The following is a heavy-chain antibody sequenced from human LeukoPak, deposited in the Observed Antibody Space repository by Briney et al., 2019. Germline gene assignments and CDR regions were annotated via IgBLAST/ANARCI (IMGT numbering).Heavy chain of an antibody. CDR3: ARGGWSGDSSSWFPSWFDP. CDR2: IIPIFVTA. CDR1: GGTFSSYA. Sequence: VKLSCKASGGTFSSYAISWVRQSPGQGLEWMGGIIPIFVTANYAQKFQGRVTITADESTSTAYMELSSLRSEDTAVHYCARGGWSGDSSSWFPSWFDPWGQGALVAASS. V-gene: IGHV1-69*01. D-gene: IGHD6-13*01. J-gene: IGHJ5*02.